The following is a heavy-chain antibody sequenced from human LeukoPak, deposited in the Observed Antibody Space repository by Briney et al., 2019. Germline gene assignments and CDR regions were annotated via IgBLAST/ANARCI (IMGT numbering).Heavy chain of an antibody. V-gene: IGHV3-23*01. Sequence: GASLRLSCAASGFTFSNYAMTWVRQAPGKGLEWVSAISGSGANTYYADSVKGRFTISRDNSKNPLYLQMNSLTAEETAVYYCTRVYDSSGYYYYFDYWGQGTLVTVSS. CDR1: GFTFSNYA. D-gene: IGHD3-22*01. CDR2: ISGSGANT. CDR3: TRVYDSSGYYYYFDY. J-gene: IGHJ4*02.